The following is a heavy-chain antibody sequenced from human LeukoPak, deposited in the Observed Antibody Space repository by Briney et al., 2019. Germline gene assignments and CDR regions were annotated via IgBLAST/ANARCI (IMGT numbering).Heavy chain of an antibody. V-gene: IGHV1-69*05. J-gene: IGHJ4*02. CDR3: ARVGGAVRSYFDY. CDR2: IIPIFVTS. Sequence: SVKVSCTASGGTFSSYAISGVRQAPGQGLEWMGGIIPIFVTSNSAQKFQGRVAITTDETTSTDYMELSSLRSEDTAVYYCARVGGAVRSYFDYWGQGTLVTVSS. D-gene: IGHD6-6*01. CDR1: GGTFSSYA.